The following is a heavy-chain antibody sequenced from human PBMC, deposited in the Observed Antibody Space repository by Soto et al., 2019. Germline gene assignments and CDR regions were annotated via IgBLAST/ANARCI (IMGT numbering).Heavy chain of an antibody. CDR3: AKDPRFLEWLPPDYYYGMDV. J-gene: IGHJ6*02. D-gene: IGHD3-3*01. CDR1: GFTFSSYA. V-gene: IGHV3-23*01. Sequence: GGSLRLSCAASGFTFSSYAMSWVRQAPGKGLEWVSAISGSGGSTYYADSVKGRFTISRDNSKNTLYLQMNSLRAEDTAAYYCAKDPRFLEWLPPDYYYGMDVWGQGTTVTVSS. CDR2: ISGSGGST.